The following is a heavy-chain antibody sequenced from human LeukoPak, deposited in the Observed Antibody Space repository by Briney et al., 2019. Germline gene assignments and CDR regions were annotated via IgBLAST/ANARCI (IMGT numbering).Heavy chain of an antibody. J-gene: IGHJ4*02. CDR2: IRSSSSTI. V-gene: IGHV3-48*01. Sequence: PGGSLRLSFAASGFTFSSYSMNWVRQAPGKGLEWVSYIRSSSSTIYYADSVKGRFTISRDNAKNSLYLQMNSLRAEDTAVYYCARDRLRASGYDFDYWGQGTLVTVSS. D-gene: IGHD5-12*01. CDR3: ARDRLRASGYDFDY. CDR1: GFTFSSYS.